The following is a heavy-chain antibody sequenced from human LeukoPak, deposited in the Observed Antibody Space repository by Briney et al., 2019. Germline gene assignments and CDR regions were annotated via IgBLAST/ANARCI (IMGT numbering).Heavy chain of an antibody. CDR3: ARAITLFGVVTGDY. J-gene: IGHJ4*02. CDR1: GYTFTSYA. Sequence: SVKVSCKASGYTFTSYAISWVRQAPGQGLEWMGRIIPIFGTANYAQKFQGRVTITTDESTSTAYMELSSLRSEDTVVYYCARAITLFGVVTGDYWGQGTLVTVSS. V-gene: IGHV1-69*05. CDR2: IIPIFGTA. D-gene: IGHD3-3*01.